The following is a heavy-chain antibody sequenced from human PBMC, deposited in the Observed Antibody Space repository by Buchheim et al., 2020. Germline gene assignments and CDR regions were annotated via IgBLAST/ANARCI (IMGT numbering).Heavy chain of an antibody. J-gene: IGHJ6*02. CDR3: ARAPVETPEGYYYYGMDV. CDR2: IYSGGST. CDR1: GFTVSSNY. D-gene: IGHD4-23*01. Sequence: EVQLVESGGGLVQPGGSLRLSCAASGFTVSSNYMSWVRQAPGKGLEWVSVIYSGGSTYYADSVKGRFTISRDNSKNTLYLQMNSLRAEDTAVYYCARAPVETPEGYYYYGMDVWGQGTT. V-gene: IGHV3-66*01.